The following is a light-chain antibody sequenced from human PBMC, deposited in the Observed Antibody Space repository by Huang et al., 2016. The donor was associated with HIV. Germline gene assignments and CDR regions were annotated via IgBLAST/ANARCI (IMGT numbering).Light chain of an antibody. CDR3: QQYSNSPSFT. CDR1: QSISNSF. CDR2: GAS. J-gene: IGKJ3*01. V-gene: IGKV3-20*01. Sequence: EIVLTQSPGTLSLSPGERATLSCRTSQSISNSFLAWYQQQSGQAPRLLIYGASSMATGIPDRFSGSGSGTDFTLTINRLEPEDFAVYYCQQYSNSPSFTFGPGTKVDIK.